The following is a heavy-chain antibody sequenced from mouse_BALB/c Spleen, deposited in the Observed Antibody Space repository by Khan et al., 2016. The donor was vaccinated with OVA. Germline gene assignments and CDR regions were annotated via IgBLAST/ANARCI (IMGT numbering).Heavy chain of an antibody. CDR3: ARPYYYGSSYDTMDA. Sequence: QVRLQQSGAELVRPGTSVKMSCKTAEYTFTNYWIGWVKQRPGHGLEWIGDIYPGSGNTHYNENFKGKASLTADTSSSTAYMHLSSLTSEDSAIYYCARPYYYGSSYDTMDAWGQGTSVTVSS. J-gene: IGHJ4*01. CDR2: IYPGSGNT. CDR1: EYTFTNYW. V-gene: IGHV1-63*02. D-gene: IGHD1-1*01.